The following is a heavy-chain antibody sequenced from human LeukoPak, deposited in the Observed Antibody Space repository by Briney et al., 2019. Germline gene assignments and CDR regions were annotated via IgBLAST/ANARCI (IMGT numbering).Heavy chain of an antibody. V-gene: IGHV3-9*01. D-gene: IGHD3-10*01. Sequence: GRSLRLSCAASGFTFDDYAMPWVRQAPGKGLEWVSGISWNSGSIGYADSVKGRFTISSDNAKNSLYLQMNSLRAEDTALYYCAKDPTPMVRGVILNYFDYWGQGTLVTVSS. CDR3: AKDPTPMVRGVILNYFDY. CDR2: ISWNSGSI. J-gene: IGHJ4*02. CDR1: GFTFDDYA.